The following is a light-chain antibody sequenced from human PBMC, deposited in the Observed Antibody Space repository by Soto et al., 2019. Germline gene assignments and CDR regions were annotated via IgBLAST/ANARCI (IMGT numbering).Light chain of an antibody. CDR2: WGS. Sequence: DVVMTQSPLSLPVTPGEAASISCRSSQSLLHSSGYNSMDWYLQKPGQSPQLLIYWGSNRASGVPDRFSGSGSGTDFTLRISRVEAEDVGIYYCMQPLQTPWTFGQGTKVEIK. J-gene: IGKJ1*01. CDR1: QSLLHSSGYNS. V-gene: IGKV2-28*01. CDR3: MQPLQTPWT.